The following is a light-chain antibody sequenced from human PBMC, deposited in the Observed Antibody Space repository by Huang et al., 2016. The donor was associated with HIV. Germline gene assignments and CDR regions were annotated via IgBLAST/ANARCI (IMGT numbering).Light chain of an antibody. CDR1: QGISSN. V-gene: IGKV1-9*01. J-gene: IGKJ3*01. CDR2: AVS. CDR3: QQLDGYPLT. Sequence: IQLTQSPSPLSASVGDRVTITCRGSQGISSNLAWYQQTPGKAPKLLMYAVSSLQSGVLSRLSGSGSGTDFTLTISSLQPEDSATYYCQQLDGYPLTFGPGTKVHI.